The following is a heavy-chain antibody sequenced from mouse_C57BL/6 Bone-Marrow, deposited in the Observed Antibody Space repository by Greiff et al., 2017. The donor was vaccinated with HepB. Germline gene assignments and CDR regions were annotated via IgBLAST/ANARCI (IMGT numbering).Heavy chain of an antibody. D-gene: IGHD2-3*01. Sequence: VQLQESGPGLVAPSQSLSITCTVSGFSLTSYGVDWVRQSPGKGLEWLGVIWGVGSTNYNSALKSRLSISKDNSKSQVFLKMNSLQTDDTAMYYCARWLLRGVYFDYWGQGTTPTVSS. CDR1: GFSLTSYG. CDR2: IWGVGST. V-gene: IGHV2-6*01. J-gene: IGHJ2*01. CDR3: ARWLLRGVYFDY.